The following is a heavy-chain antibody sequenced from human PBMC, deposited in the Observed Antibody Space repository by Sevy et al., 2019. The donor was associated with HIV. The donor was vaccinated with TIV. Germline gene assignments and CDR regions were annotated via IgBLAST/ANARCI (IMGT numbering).Heavy chain of an antibody. V-gene: IGHV1-18*01. CDR2: ISTFNVNT. CDR1: GYTFTSYG. CDR3: AGDDCSSLSCHGSLLY. Sequence: ASVKVSCKASGYTFTSYGISWVRQAPGQGLEWMGWISTFNVNTNNAQKFQGRVTMTTDTSTSTAYMELTSLRSDDTAVYYFAGDDCSSLSCHGSLLYWGQGTLVTVSS. J-gene: IGHJ4*02. D-gene: IGHD2-2*01.